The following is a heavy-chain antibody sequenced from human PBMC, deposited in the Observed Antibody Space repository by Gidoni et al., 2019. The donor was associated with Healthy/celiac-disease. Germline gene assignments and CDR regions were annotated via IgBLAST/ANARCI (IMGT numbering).Heavy chain of an antibody. J-gene: IGHJ4*02. CDR2: IIPILGIA. CDR3: AKGGYSYGYGGSYFDY. Sequence: QVQLVQSGAEVKKPGSQVKVSCKASGGTFTTYAISWVRQAPGQGLEWMGRIIPILGIANYAKKFKGRVTITADKSTSTAYMELSSLRSEDTAVYYCAKGGYSYGYGGSYFDYWGQGTLVTVSS. D-gene: IGHD5-18*01. CDR1: GGTFTTYA. V-gene: IGHV1-69*09.